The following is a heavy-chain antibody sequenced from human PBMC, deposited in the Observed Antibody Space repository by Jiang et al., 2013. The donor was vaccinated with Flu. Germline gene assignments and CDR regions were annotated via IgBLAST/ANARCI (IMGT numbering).Heavy chain of an antibody. Sequence: SGAEVKKPGASVKVSCKVSGYTFISYGISWVRQAPGQGLEWMGWISAYNGNTDYAQKFQGRVTMTTDTSTSTAYMELRSLRSDDTAVYYCAGMVSPFGLDYWGQGTLVTVSS. J-gene: IGHJ4*02. D-gene: IGHD2-8*01. CDR2: ISAYNGNT. CDR1: GYTFISYG. V-gene: IGHV1-18*01. CDR3: AGMVSPFGLDY.